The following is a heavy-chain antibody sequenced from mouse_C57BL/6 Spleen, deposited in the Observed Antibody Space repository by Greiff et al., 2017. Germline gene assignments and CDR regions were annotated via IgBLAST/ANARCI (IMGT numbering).Heavy chain of an antibody. Sequence: EVKLMESGPGLVKPSQSLSLTCSVTGYSITSGYYWNWIRQFPGNKLEWMGYISYDGSNNYNPSLKNRISITRDTSKNQFFLKLNSVTTEDTATYYCAREGLYYGNYNWGQGTTLTVSS. CDR2: ISYDGSN. J-gene: IGHJ2*01. V-gene: IGHV3-6*01. CDR1: GYSITSGYY. CDR3: AREGLYYGNYN. D-gene: IGHD2-1*01.